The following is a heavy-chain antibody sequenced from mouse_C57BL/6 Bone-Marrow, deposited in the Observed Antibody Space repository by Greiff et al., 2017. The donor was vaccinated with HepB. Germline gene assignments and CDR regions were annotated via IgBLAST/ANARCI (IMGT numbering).Heavy chain of an antibody. J-gene: IGHJ4*01. CDR1: GFTFSDYY. V-gene: IGHV5-16*01. CDR2: INYDGSST. Sequence: EVKVVESEGGLVQPGSSMKLSCTASGFTFSDYYMAWVRQVPEKGLEWVANINYDGSSTYYLDSLKSRFIISRDNAKNILYLQMSSVKSEDTATYYCAREGYYAMDYWGQETSLTVSS. CDR3: AREGYYAMDY.